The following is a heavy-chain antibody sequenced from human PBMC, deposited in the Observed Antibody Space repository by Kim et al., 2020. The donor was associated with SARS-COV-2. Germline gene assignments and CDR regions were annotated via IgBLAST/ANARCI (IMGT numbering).Heavy chain of an antibody. CDR3: GRGFDY. J-gene: IGHJ4*02. V-gene: IGHV4-59*08. D-gene: IGHD2-15*01. Sequence: IDYPGETNYNPSRTGRVTISVDTSKNQCSLKLSSVTAADTAVYYCGRGFDYWGQGTLVTVSS. CDR2: IDYPGET.